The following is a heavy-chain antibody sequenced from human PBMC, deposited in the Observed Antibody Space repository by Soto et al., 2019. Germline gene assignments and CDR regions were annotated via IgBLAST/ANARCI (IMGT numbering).Heavy chain of an antibody. CDR2: IAGKT. CDR1: GFTLSKSV. Sequence: EVHLLQAGGGLVQPVRSLRLSCETSGFTLSKSVMSWVRQAPGKGLEWVSTIAGKTYYSDSVKGRFTISRDNSQSTLYLQLNSLRAEDTAVYYCARKIDVPTGMLDHGGQGTLVTVSS. CDR3: ARKIDVPTGMLDH. D-gene: IGHD1-1*01. J-gene: IGHJ4*02. V-gene: IGHV3-23*01.